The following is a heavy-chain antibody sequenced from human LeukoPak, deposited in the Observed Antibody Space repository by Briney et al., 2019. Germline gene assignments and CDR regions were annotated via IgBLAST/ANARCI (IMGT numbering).Heavy chain of an antibody. J-gene: IGHJ4*02. Sequence: GGTLTLTCAASGFPLSSYAKNWVRKAPRKGLEWVSALSSSGGSTYYADSVKGRFTISRDTSKNTLYLQMRSLRAEDTAVYYCAKVHYSSSPGPEDIADYWGQGTLVTVSP. D-gene: IGHD6-6*01. CDR3: AKVHYSSSPGPEDIADY. CDR1: GFPLSSYA. V-gene: IGHV3-23*01. CDR2: LSSSGGST.